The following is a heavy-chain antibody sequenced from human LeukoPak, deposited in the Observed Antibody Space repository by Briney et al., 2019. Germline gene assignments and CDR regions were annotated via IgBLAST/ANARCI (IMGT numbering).Heavy chain of an antibody. CDR2: IKSKVDGETT. Sequence: GGSLRLSCAASRFTFSNAWMNWVRQAPGKGLEWVGRIKSKVDGETTDYAAPVKGRFTISRDDSNNMVYLQMSSLKIEDTAVYCCAIDEPNYAPYDFDYWGQGTLVTVSS. V-gene: IGHV3-15*01. J-gene: IGHJ4*02. D-gene: IGHD4/OR15-4a*01. CDR1: RFTFSNAW. CDR3: AIDEPNYAPYDFDY.